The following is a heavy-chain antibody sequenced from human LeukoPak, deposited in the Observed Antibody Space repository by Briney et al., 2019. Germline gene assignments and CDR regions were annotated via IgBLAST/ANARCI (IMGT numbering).Heavy chain of an antibody. CDR2: ISGDGGST. CDR1: GFTFDDYA. J-gene: IGHJ1*01. D-gene: IGHD3-22*01. Sequence: GGSLRLSCAASGFTFDDYAMHWVRQAPGKCLEWVSLISGDGGSTYYGDSVRGRFTISRDNSKNSLYLQMNSLGTEDTALYYCAKDSSGYYYVFQHWGQGTLVTVSS. CDR3: AKDSSGYYYVFQH. V-gene: IGHV3-43*02.